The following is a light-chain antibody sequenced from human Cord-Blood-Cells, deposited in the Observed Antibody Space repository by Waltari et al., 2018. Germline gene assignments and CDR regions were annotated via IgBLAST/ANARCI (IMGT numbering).Light chain of an antibody. Sequence: QSALTQPASVSGSPGQSITISCTGTSSDVGGYYYVSWYQAHPSKGPKLISYEVSNRPSGVSHRYSGSKSGNGASSSISGLESGDEADYSSSTYTSSSSWVCGGRTNLTV. CDR2: EVS. CDR3: STYTSSSSWV. J-gene: IGLJ3*02. V-gene: IGLV2-14*01. CDR1: SSDVGGYYY.